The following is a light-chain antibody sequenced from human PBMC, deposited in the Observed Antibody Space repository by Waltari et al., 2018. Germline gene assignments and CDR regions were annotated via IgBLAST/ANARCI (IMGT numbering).Light chain of an antibody. CDR2: DVS. CDR3: SSYTSSTTLYV. V-gene: IGLV2-14*03. Sequence: QSALTQPASVSGSPGQSITISCTGTSSDVGGYNFVSWYQQYPDKAPKLMIFDVSNRPSGVFSRFSGSKSGNTASLTISGLQAEDEADYYCSSYTSSTTLYVFGTGTKVTVL. J-gene: IGLJ1*01. CDR1: SSDVGGYNF.